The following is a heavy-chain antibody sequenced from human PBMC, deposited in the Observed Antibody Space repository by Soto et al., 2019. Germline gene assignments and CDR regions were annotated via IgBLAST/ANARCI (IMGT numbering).Heavy chain of an antibody. D-gene: IGHD6-19*01. CDR2: INAGNGNT. Sequence: GASVKVSCKASGYTFTSYAMHWVRQAPGQRLEWMGWINAGNGNTKYSQKFQGRVTITRDTSASTAYMELSSLRSEDTAVYFCARVGYSSGWLMDGAFDIWGQGTMVTVSS. CDR1: GYTFTSYA. J-gene: IGHJ3*02. CDR3: ARVGYSSGWLMDGAFDI. V-gene: IGHV1-3*01.